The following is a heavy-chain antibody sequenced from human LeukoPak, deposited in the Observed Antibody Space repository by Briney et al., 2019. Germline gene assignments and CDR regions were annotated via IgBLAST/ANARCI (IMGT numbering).Heavy chain of an antibody. J-gene: IGHJ4*02. CDR1: GYTFTSYG. Sequence: GASVKVSCKASGYTFTSYGISWVRQAPGQGLEWMGWISAYNGNTNYAQKLQGRVTMTTDTSTSTAYMELSSLRSEDTAVYYCASRLDYYDSSGYPGDIEIDYWGQGTLVTVSS. D-gene: IGHD3-22*01. CDR3: ASRLDYYDSSGYPGDIEIDY. CDR2: ISAYNGNT. V-gene: IGHV1-18*01.